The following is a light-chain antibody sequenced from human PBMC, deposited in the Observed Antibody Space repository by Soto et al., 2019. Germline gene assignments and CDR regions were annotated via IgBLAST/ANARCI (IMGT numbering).Light chain of an antibody. Sequence: QSVLTQPASVSGSPGQSITIPCTGTSSDVGSHNLVSWYQQHPGKAPKLMIYEGSKRPSGVSDRFSGSKSGNTASLTISGLQAEDEADYYCCSYAGSRTVVVFGGGTKVTVL. J-gene: IGLJ2*01. CDR2: EGS. CDR3: CSYAGSRTVVV. V-gene: IGLV2-23*01. CDR1: SSDVGSHNL.